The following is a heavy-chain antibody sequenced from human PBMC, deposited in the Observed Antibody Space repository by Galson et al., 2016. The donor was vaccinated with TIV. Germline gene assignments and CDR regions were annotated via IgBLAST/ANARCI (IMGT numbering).Heavy chain of an antibody. V-gene: IGHV1-18*01. D-gene: IGHD6-25*01. CDR3: ARRGDFFDY. J-gene: IGHJ4*02. CDR2: ISAYNGNT. Sequence: SVKVSCKASGYSFTTFPISWVRQAPGQGFEWMGWISAYNGNTKYAQKYQGRLSMTTDTPTSTVYMELTSLTSDDTAVYYCARRGDFFDYWGQGTQLTVSS. CDR1: GYSFTTFP.